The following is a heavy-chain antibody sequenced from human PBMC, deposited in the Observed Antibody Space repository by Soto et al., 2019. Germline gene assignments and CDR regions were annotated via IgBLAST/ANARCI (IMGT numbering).Heavy chain of an antibody. V-gene: IGHV4-59*08. Sequence: PPGKGLEWIGYIYYSGSTNYNPSLKSRVTISVDTSKNQFSLKLSSVTAADTAVYYCGSTPGVFWCLYCSGGICYAGSYFDDWGKGTPVSGSS. CDR2: IYYSGST. CDR3: GSTPGVFWCLYCSGGICYAGSYFDD. D-gene: IGHD2-15*01. J-gene: IGHJ4*02.